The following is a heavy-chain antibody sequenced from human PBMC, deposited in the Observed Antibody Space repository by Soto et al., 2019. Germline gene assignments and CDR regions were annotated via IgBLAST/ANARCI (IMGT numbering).Heavy chain of an antibody. CDR2: ISYDGSNK. J-gene: IGHJ4*02. CDR1: GFTFSSYA. D-gene: IGHD2-8*01. Sequence: AASGFTFSSYAMHWVRQAPGKGLEWVAVISYDGSNKYYGDSVRGRFTISRDNSKNTLYLQMNXLSADDTAVYYCAKVREDLVLLVALDYWGQGTLVTVSS. V-gene: IGHV3-30-3*01. CDR3: AKVREDLVLLVALDY.